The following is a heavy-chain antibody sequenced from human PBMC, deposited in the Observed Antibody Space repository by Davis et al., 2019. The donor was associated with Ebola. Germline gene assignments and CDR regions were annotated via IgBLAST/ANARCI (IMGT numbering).Heavy chain of an antibody. CDR2: ISGSGGST. D-gene: IGHD3-10*01. V-gene: IGHV3-23*01. CDR1: GFTFSSYA. Sequence: GGSLRLSCAASGFTFSSYAMSWVRQAPGKGLEWVSAISGSGGSTYYADSVKGRFTISRDNSKNTLYLQMNSLRAEDTALYYCAKDISYGSGSSSFDYWGQGTLVTVSS. CDR3: AKDISYGSGSSSFDY. J-gene: IGHJ4*02.